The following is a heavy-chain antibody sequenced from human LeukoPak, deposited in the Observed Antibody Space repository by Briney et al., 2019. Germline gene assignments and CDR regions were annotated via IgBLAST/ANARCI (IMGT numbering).Heavy chain of an antibody. D-gene: IGHD3-3*01. CDR2: IYHSGST. Sequence: SETLSLTCTVSGYSISSGYYWGWIRQPPGKGLEWIGSIYHSGSTYYNPSLKSRVTISVDTSKNQFSLKLSSVTAADTAVYYCARTYDFWSGAQAFWFDPWGQGTLVTVSS. V-gene: IGHV4-38-2*02. CDR1: GYSISSGYY. J-gene: IGHJ5*02. CDR3: ARTYDFWSGAQAFWFDP.